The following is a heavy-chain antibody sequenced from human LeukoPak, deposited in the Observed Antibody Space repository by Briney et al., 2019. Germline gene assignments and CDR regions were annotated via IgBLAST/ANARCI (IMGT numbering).Heavy chain of an antibody. V-gene: IGHV4-30-2*01. J-gene: IGHJ5*02. CDR3: ARDRGSSSPHAVVDP. CDR2: IYHSGST. CDR1: GGSISSGGYY. D-gene: IGHD6-6*01. Sequence: SETLSLTCTVSGGSISSGGYYWSWIRQPPGKGLEWIGYIYHSGSTYYNPSLKSRVTISVDRSKNQFSLKLSSVTAADTAVYYCARDRGSSSPHAVVDPWGQGTLVTVSS.